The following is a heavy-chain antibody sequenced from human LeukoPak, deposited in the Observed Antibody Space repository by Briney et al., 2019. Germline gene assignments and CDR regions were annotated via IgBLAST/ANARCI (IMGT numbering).Heavy chain of an antibody. Sequence: GASVTVSCKASGDTLSRFSVDWVRQAPGQGLEWMGRIIPVLGSPHYAQSVQGRVTINADKSTSTAYMELSSLRSEDTAVYYCAVSSGSYYNNYYDYWGQGTLVTVSS. CDR1: GDTLSRFS. J-gene: IGHJ4*02. D-gene: IGHD3-10*01. CDR3: AVSSGSYYNNYYDY. CDR2: IIPVLGSP. V-gene: IGHV1-69*08.